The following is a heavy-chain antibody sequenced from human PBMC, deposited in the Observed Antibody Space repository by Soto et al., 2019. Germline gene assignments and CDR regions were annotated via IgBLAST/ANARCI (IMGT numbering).Heavy chain of an antibody. CDR3: AKALPLGSAYYYYGMDV. Sequence: PGGSLRLSCAASGFTFSSYAMSWVRQAPGKGLEWVSAISGSGGSTYYADSVKGRFTISRDNSKNTLYPQMNSLRAEDTAVYYCAKALPLGSAYYYYGMDVWGQGTTVTVSS. CDR1: GFTFSSYA. CDR2: ISGSGGST. V-gene: IGHV3-23*01. J-gene: IGHJ6*02. D-gene: IGHD3-10*02.